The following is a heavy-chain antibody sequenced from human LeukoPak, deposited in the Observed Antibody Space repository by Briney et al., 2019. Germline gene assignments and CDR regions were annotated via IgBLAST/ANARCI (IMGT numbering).Heavy chain of an antibody. D-gene: IGHD3-10*01. CDR1: GFTVSSNY. CDR2: IYSGGST. J-gene: IGHJ4*02. Sequence: GGSLRLSCAASGFTVSSNYMSWVRQAPGKGLVWVSVIYSGGSTYYADSVKGRFTISRDNSKNTLYLQMNSLRAEDTAVYYCARGTGELLSPGYWGQGTLVTVSS. CDR3: ARGTGELLSPGY. V-gene: IGHV3-53*01.